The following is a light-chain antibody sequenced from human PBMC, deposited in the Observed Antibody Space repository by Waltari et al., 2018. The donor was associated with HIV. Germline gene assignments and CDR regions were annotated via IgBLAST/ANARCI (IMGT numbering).Light chain of an antibody. V-gene: IGLV1-40*01. J-gene: IGLJ2*01. CDR3: QSYDSSLSASV. CDR1: ASNIGTHD. CDR2: NNN. Sequence: QSVLTQPPSVSGAPGQRVTLTCTGSASNIGTHDAPRYQQPPGTAPQLLIYNNNNRPSGVPDRFSASKSGTSASLAITGLQPEDETDYYCQSYDSSLSASVFGGGTKLTVL.